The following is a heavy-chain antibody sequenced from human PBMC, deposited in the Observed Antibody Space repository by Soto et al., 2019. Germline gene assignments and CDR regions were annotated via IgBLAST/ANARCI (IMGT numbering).Heavy chain of an antibody. V-gene: IGHV3-23*01. J-gene: IGHJ4*02. CDR1: GFTFSSYA. CDR2: ISGSGGST. CDR3: AKDPSIVVVVAAIFFDY. D-gene: IGHD2-15*01. Sequence: GGSLRPSCAASGFTFSSYAMSWVRQAPGKGLEWVSAISGSGGSTYYADSVKGRFTISRDNSKNTLYLQMNSLRAEDTAVYYCAKDPSIVVVVAAIFFDYWGQGTLVTVSS.